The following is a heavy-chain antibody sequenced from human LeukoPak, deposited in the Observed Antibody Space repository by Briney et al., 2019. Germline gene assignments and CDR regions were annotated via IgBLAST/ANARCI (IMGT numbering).Heavy chain of an antibody. CDR2: ISWNSGSI. J-gene: IGHJ6*02. Sequence: GGSLRLSCAASGFTFDDYAMHWVRQAPGKGLEWVSGISWNSGSIGYADSVKGRFTISRDNAKNSLYLQMNSLRAEDTALYYCAKDVKSSSWYGSYHYYGMDVWGQGTTVTVSS. D-gene: IGHD6-13*01. V-gene: IGHV3-9*01. CDR1: GFTFDDYA. CDR3: AKDVKSSSWYGSYHYYGMDV.